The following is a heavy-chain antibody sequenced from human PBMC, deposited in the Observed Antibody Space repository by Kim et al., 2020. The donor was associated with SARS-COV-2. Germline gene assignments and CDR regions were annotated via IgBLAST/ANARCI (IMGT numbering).Heavy chain of an antibody. V-gene: IGHV1-69*02. D-gene: IGHD3-10*01. Sequence: FQGRVTITADKSPSTAYMELSSLRSEDTAVYYCAFQMGITMVRGVIMFDYWGQGTLVTVSS. CDR3: AFQMGITMVRGVIMFDY. J-gene: IGHJ4*02.